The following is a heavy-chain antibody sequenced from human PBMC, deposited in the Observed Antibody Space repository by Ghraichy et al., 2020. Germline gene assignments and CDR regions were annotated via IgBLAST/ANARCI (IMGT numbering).Heavy chain of an antibody. D-gene: IGHD2-21*01. J-gene: IGHJ3*02. V-gene: IGHV3-53*04. CDR1: GFTVSSNY. CDR2: IYSGGST. CDR3: ARLLVSQANAFDI. Sequence: GSLRLSCAASGFTVSSNYMSWVRQAPGKGLEWVSVIYSGGSTYYADSVKGRFTISRHNSKNTLYLQMNSLRAEDTAVYYCARLLVSQANAFDIWGQGTMVTVSS.